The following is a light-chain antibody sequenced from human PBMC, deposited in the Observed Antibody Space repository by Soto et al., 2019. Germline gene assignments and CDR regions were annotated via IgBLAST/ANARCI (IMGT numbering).Light chain of an antibody. Sequence: IQMTQSPSTLSGSVGDTVTVTCRASQSVSGWLAWYQQKPGEAPKLLIYDASALPRGVPSRFSGSGSGTKFTLTIASLQPDDFATCYSQQYETFSGTFGPGSKVEIX. CDR2: DAS. CDR3: QQYETFSGT. CDR1: QSVSGW. J-gene: IGKJ1*01. V-gene: IGKV1-5*01.